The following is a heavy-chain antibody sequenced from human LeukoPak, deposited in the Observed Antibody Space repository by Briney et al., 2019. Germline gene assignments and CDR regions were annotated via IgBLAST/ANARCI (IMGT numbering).Heavy chain of an antibody. Sequence: PGGSLRLSCAASGFTFSSYAMSWVRQAPGKGLEWVSSLRGNGGSTEYVDSVRGRFVISRDNSRNTLYLQMNSLRAEDTAVYYCTIGYGEAGYWGQGTLVTVSS. CDR2: LRGNGGST. V-gene: IGHV3-23*01. J-gene: IGHJ4*02. CDR1: GFTFSSYA. D-gene: IGHD4-17*01. CDR3: TIGYGEAGY.